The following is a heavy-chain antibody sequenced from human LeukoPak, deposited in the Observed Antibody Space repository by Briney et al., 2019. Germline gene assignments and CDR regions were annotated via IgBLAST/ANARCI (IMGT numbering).Heavy chain of an antibody. CDR1: GYIFTSYY. V-gene: IGHV1-46*01. J-gene: IGHJ4*02. CDR3: ARHKEVGDYYYFDY. CDR2: INPSGGST. D-gene: IGHD2/OR15-2a*01. Sequence: GASVKVSCKASGYIFTSYYMHWVLQAPGQGLEWMGIINPSGGSTSYTQKFQGRVTMTRDTSTTTVYMELSSLRSQDTAVYYCARHKEVGDYYYFDYWGQGTLVTVSS.